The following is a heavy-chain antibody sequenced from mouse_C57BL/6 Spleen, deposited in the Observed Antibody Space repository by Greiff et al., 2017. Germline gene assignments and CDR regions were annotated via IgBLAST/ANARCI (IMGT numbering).Heavy chain of an antibody. V-gene: IGHV1-26*01. CDR2: INPNNGGT. CDR1: GYTFTDYY. Sequence: EVKLQQSGPELVKPGASVKISCKASGYTFTDYYMNWVKQSHGKSLEWIGDINPNNGGTSYNQKFKGKATLTVDKSSSTAYMELRSLTSEDSAVYYCVSWFAYWGQGTLVTVSA. J-gene: IGHJ3*01. CDR3: VSWFAY.